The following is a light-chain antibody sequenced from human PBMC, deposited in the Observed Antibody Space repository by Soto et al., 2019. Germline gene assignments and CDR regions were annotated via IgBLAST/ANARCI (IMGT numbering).Light chain of an antibody. CDR3: QQYGS. V-gene: IGKV3-20*01. CDR1: PSVSVSN. CDR2: GAS. J-gene: IGKJ1*01. Sequence: EIVMTHSPATLSVSPLERATLSCSSSPSVSVSNLAWYQQKPGQAPRLVIYGASSRATGIPDRFSGSESGTDFTLTISRLEPEDFAVHYCQQYGSFGQGTKVDIK.